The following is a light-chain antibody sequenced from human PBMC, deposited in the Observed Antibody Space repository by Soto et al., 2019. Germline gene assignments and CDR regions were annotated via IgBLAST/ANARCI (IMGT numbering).Light chain of an antibody. Sequence: LTQPASVSGSPGQSLTISCTGTSSDVGNYNLVSWYQQHPGKAPKLMIYEGSKRPSGVSNRFSASKSGNTASLTISGLQAEDEAVYFCCSYAGSTTFVFGGGTKLTVL. V-gene: IGLV2-23*03. CDR2: EGS. J-gene: IGLJ2*01. CDR1: SSDVGNYNL. CDR3: CSYAGSTTFV.